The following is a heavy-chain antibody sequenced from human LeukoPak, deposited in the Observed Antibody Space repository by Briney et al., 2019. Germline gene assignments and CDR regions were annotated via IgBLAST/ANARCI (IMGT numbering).Heavy chain of an antibody. D-gene: IGHD3-22*01. CDR2: IYYSGST. CDR3: ARDSSGYYYAY. J-gene: IGHJ4*02. V-gene: IGHV4-30-4*08. Sequence: SSETLSLTCTVSGGSISSSSYYWGWIRQPPGTGLEWIGYIYYSGSTYYNPSLKSRVTISVDTSKNQFSLKLSSVTAADTAVYYCARDSSGYYYAYWGQGTLVTVSS. CDR1: GGSISSSSYY.